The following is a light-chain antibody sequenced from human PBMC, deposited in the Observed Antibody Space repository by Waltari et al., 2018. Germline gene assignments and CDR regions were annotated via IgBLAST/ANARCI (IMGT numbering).Light chain of an antibody. Sequence: DVQMTQYPSTLSASVGDRVTITCRASQSISTWLAWYQQKAGKAPKVMIYKASSFESGGPSRFRGSGSGTEFTLTISSLQPDDFATYYCQQYNSVLWTFGQGTKVEIK. J-gene: IGKJ1*01. CDR3: QQYNSVLWT. CDR1: QSISTW. CDR2: KAS. V-gene: IGKV1-5*03.